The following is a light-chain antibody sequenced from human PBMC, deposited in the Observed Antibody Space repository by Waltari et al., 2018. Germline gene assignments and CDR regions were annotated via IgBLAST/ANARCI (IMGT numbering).Light chain of an antibody. J-gene: IGLJ1*01. CDR1: SGDVGGYNF. V-gene: IGLV2-11*01. CDR2: DVT. CDR3: CSYAGVYLYV. Sequence: QSALTQPRSVSGSPGQSVTISCTGTSGDVGGYNFVSWYQQHPGKAPKLIIYDVTKRTSGVPDRFSGSKSGNTASLTISGLQAEDEADYYCCSYAGVYLYVFGTGTKVTVL.